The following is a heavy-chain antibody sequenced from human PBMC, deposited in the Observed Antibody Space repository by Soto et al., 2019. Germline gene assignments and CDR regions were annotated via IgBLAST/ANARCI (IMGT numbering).Heavy chain of an antibody. CDR3: TRGPDYYDNSGMTFHV. D-gene: IGHD3-22*01. CDR1: GGSISSGGYY. Sequence: SETLSLTCTVSGGSISSGGYYWSWIRQHPGKGLEWIGYIYSTGSTYYNPSLKSRVTMSVDTSKNQSSLRVSSVTAADTAVYYSTRGPDYYDNSGMTFHVWGQGTMVTVSS. J-gene: IGHJ3*01. V-gene: IGHV4-31*03. CDR2: IYSTGST.